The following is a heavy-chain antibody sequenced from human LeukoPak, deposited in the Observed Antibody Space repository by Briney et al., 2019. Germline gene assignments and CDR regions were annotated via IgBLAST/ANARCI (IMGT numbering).Heavy chain of an antibody. CDR3: ASSSGGRLDY. Sequence: GGSLRLSCAASGFTFNKYAMNWVRQAPGKGLEWVGNIRQDGSEQYYVDSVKGRFTISRDNAKNSLYLQMSSLRAEDTAVYYCASSSGGRLDYWGQGTLVTVSS. D-gene: IGHD3-10*01. CDR2: IRQDGSEQ. CDR1: GFTFNKYA. V-gene: IGHV3-7*01. J-gene: IGHJ4*02.